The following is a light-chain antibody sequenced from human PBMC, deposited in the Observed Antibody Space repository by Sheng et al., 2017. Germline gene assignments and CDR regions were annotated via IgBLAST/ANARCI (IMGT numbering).Light chain of an antibody. CDR2: DDS. Sequence: SYELTQPPSESVAPGKTAAITCGGNNIGAKSAHWYQQKSGQAPVLVVHDDSDRPSGIPERFSGSNSGNTATLIISRVEAGDEADYYCQVCDGRREYFCFFGTGTKVTV. CDR1: NIGAKS. CDR3: QVCDGRREYFCF. J-gene: IGLJ1*01. V-gene: IGLV3-21*03.